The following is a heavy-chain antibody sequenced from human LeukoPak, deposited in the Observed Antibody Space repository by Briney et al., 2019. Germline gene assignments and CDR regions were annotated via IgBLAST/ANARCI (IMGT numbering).Heavy chain of an antibody. CDR2: IKQDGSEK. D-gene: IGHD3-22*01. Sequence: GGSLRLSCAASEFTFSNYWMTWVRQAPGKGLEWVANIKQDGSEKYYVDSVKGRFTISRDNAKKSVYLQMDSLRGEDTAVYYCARASYDSSNYDNAFDIWGQGTLVTVS. J-gene: IGHJ3*02. CDR3: ARASYDSSNYDNAFDI. V-gene: IGHV3-7*01. CDR1: EFTFSNYW.